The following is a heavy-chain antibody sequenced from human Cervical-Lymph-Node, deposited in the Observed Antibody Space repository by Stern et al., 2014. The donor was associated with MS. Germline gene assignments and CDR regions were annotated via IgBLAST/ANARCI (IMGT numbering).Heavy chain of an antibody. CDR1: GFTFSTYG. J-gene: IGHJ3*02. V-gene: IGHV3-33*01. CDR2: IWSDGTNS. D-gene: IGHD2-2*01. CDR3: AREAPVEPAATDAFDI. Sequence: MQLVESGGGVVQPGRSLRLSCAASGFTFSTYGMHWVRQAPGQGLELVAVIWSDGTNSLYADSVKGRFTISRDNSKNTLYLQMNTLRTEDTAVYYCAREAPVEPAATDAFDIWGRGTMVAVSS.